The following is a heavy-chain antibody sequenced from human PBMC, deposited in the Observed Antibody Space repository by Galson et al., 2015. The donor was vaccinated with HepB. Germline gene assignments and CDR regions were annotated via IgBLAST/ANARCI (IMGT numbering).Heavy chain of an antibody. Sequence: SLRLSCAASGFTFSSYTMNWVRQAPGKGLEWVSSISSSSCYIYYADSVKGRFTISRDNAKNSLYPQMNSLRDEDTAVYYCARDQVEWIKLWLSYYYYGIDIWGQGTTVTVSS. J-gene: IGHJ6*02. CDR1: GFTFSSYT. CDR3: ARDQVEWIKLWLSYYYYGIDI. CDR2: ISSSSCYI. D-gene: IGHD5-18*01. V-gene: IGHV3-21*01.